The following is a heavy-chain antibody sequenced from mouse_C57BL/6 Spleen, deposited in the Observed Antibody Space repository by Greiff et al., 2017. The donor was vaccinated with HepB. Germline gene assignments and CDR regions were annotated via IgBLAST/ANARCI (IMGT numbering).Heavy chain of an antibody. CDR3: ARRAADSSGYSFDY. V-gene: IGHV1-69*01. CDR1: GYTFTSYW. J-gene: IGHJ2*01. D-gene: IGHD3-2*02. Sequence: QVQLQQPGAELVMPGASVKLSCKASGYTFTSYWMHWVKQRPGQGLEWIGEIDPSDSYTNYNQKFKGKSTLTVDKSSSTAYMQLSSLTSEDSAVYYCARRAADSSGYSFDYWGQGTTLTVSS. CDR2: IDPSDSYT.